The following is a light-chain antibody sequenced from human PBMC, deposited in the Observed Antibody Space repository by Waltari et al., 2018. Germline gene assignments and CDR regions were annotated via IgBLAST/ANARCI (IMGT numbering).Light chain of an antibody. J-gene: IGLJ3*02. CDR3: RAWDTTTAV. V-gene: IGLV3-1*01. CDR2: QDN. CDR1: TLGDNY. Sequence: SYELTQPPSLSVSPGQPASITCPVDTLGDNYACWYQQKPGQSPVLVIYQDNKRPSGIPERFSGSNSGDTATLTISGTQAMDEADYYCRAWDTTTAVFGGGTKLTVL.